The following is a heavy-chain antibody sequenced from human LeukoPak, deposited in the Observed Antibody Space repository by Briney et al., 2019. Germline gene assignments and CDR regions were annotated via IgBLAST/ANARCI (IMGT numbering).Heavy chain of an antibody. CDR2: ISGSGGST. Sequence: PGGSLRLSCAASGFTFSSYAMSWVRQAPGKGLEWVSAISGSGGSTYYADSVKGRFTISRDNSKNTLYLQMNSLRAEDTAVYYCASPPFPIVVVTASHPGLYWGQGTLVTVSS. CDR1: GFTFSSYA. J-gene: IGHJ4*02. CDR3: ASPPFPIVVVTASHPGLY. V-gene: IGHV3-23*01. D-gene: IGHD2-21*02.